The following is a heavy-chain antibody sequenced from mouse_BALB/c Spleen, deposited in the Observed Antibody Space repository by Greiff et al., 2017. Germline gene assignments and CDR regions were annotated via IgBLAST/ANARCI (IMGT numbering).Heavy chain of an antibody. J-gene: IGHJ3*01. Sequence: VKLVESGPGLVQPSQSLSITCTVSGFSLTSYGVHWVRQSPGKGLEWLGVIWSGGSTDYKAAFISRLSISKDNSKSQVFFKMNSLQANDTAIYYCARNGAYWGQGTLVTVSA. V-gene: IGHV2-2*02. CDR1: GFSLTSYG. CDR2: IWSGGST. CDR3: ARNGAY.